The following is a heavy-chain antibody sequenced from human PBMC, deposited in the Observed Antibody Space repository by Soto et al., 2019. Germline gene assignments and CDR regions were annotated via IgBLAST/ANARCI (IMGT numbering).Heavy chain of an antibody. V-gene: IGHV4-31*03. CDR2: IYYSGST. J-gene: IGHJ4*02. CDR1: GGSISSGGYY. D-gene: IGHD2-15*01. Sequence: SETLSLTCTVSGGSISSGGYYWSWIRQHPGKGLEWIGYIYYSGSTYYNPSLKSRVTISVDTSKNQFSLKLSSVTAADTAVYYCAREPGPYCSGGSCHEGYYFDYWGQGTLVTVSS. CDR3: AREPGPYCSGGSCHEGYYFDY.